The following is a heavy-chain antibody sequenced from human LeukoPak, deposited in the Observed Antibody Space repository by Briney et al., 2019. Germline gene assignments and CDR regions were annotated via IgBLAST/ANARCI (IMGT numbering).Heavy chain of an antibody. V-gene: IGHV3-30*02. D-gene: IGHD3-3*01. CDR3: AKGTGFWSADLY. Sequence: GGSLRLSCAASGFTFSLFGMHWVRQAPGKGLEWVTFIRYDGSDKYYADSVKGRFTISRDNSKNTLYLQMNSLRAEDTAVYYCAKGTGFWSADLYWGQGTLVTVSS. CDR2: IRYDGSDK. CDR1: GFTFSLFG. J-gene: IGHJ4*02.